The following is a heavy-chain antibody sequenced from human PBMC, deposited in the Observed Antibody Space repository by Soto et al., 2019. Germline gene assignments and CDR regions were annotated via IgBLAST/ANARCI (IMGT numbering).Heavy chain of an antibody. J-gene: IGHJ4*02. CDR3: VRDFVGPGLDY. CDR2: ISFDASRK. Sequence: QPGGSLRLSCATSGFNFRNFGMHWVRQAPGKGLEWVTFISFDASRKYYPDSLKGRFTVSRDNSNNTLFLQMNSLNVEDTAIYYCVRDFVGPGLDYWGQGTLVTVSS. CDR1: GFNFRNFG. V-gene: IGHV3-33*05. D-gene: IGHD1-26*01.